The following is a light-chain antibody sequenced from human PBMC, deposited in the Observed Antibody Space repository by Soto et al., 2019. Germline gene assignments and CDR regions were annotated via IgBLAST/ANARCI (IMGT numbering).Light chain of an antibody. CDR1: SSDVGSYDS. J-gene: IGLJ2*01. V-gene: IGLV2-18*02. Sequence: QSALTQPPSVSGSPGQSVTISCTGTSSDVGSYDSVSWYQQPPGTAPKLMIYDVSNRPSGVPDRFSGSKSGNTASLTISGLQAEDEADYYCSSYTSSTPLVFGGGTKLTVL. CDR2: DVS. CDR3: SSYTSSTPLV.